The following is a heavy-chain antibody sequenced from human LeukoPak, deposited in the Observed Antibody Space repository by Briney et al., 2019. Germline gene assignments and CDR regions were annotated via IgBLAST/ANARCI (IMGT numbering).Heavy chain of an antibody. Sequence: GGSLRLSCAASGFTFSSSAMNWVRQAPGKGLEWVSYISSSSSTIYYADSVKGRFTISRDNAKNSLYLQMNSLRAEDTAVYYCARVVTMVRGVIIEYYYYYMDVWGKGTTVTVSS. CDR1: GFTFSSSA. J-gene: IGHJ6*03. CDR3: ARVVTMVRGVIIEYYYYYMDV. D-gene: IGHD3-10*01. CDR2: ISSSSSTI. V-gene: IGHV3-48*01.